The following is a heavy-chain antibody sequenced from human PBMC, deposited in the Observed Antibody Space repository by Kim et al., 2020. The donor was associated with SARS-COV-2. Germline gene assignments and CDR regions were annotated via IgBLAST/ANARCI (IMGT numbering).Heavy chain of an antibody. CDR2: DGRTK. D-gene: IGHD6-19*01. V-gene: IGHV3-7*01. CDR3: GRSTAGIY. Sequence: DGRTKDYVDSVKGRFTISRDNAKKSVYLQMSSLRPEDTALYYCGRSTAGIYWGQGALVIVSS. J-gene: IGHJ4*02.